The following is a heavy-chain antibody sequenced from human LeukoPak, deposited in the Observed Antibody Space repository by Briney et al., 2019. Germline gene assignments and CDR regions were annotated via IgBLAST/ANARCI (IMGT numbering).Heavy chain of an antibody. CDR3: ARSGGYCSGGSCYYMDI. V-gene: IGHV3-53*04. CDR1: GFTVSSNY. CDR2: IYSGGST. D-gene: IGHD2-15*01. Sequence: GGSLRLSCAASGFTVSSNYMSWVRQAPGKGLEWVSVIYSGGSTYYADSVKGRFTISRHNSKNTLYLQMNSLRAEDTAVYYCARSGGYCSGGSCYYMDIWGQGTMVTVSS. J-gene: IGHJ3*02.